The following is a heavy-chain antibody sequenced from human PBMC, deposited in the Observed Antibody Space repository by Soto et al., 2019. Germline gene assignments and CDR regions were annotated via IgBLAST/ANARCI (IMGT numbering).Heavy chain of an antibody. V-gene: IGHV1-69*13. CDR1: GGTFSNYA. CDR3: ARPVEMATISRSYLFY. CDR2: IIPIFGTA. Sequence: GASVKVSCKASGGTFSNYAINWVRQAPGQGLEWMGGIIPIFGTANYAQKFQGRVTITADESTSTAYLDPSSLRSEDTAVYYCARPVEMATISRSYLFYWGQGTLVTVSS. D-gene: IGHD5-12*01. J-gene: IGHJ4*02.